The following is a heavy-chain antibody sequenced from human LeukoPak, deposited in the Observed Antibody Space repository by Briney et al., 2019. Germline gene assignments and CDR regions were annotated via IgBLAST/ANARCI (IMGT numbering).Heavy chain of an antibody. V-gene: IGHV6-1*01. CDR2: TYYRTEWHF. D-gene: IGHD6-19*01. Sequence: SQTLSLTCAISGDSVSSNSAAWNWIRQSPSRGLEWLGRTYYRTEWHFDYADAVKGRITINSDTSKNQFSLQMNSLTPEDTAVYYYASGWSLGVWGQGTAVAVSS. J-gene: IGHJ6*02. CDR1: GDSVSSNSAA. CDR3: ASGWSLGV.